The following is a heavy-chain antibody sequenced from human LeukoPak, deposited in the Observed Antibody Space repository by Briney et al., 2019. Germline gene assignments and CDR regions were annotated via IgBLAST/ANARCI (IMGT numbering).Heavy chain of an antibody. CDR1: GFSFSNYA. V-gene: IGHV3-23*01. J-gene: IGHJ4*02. Sequence: GGSLRLSCAASGFSFSNYAMSWVRQAPGKGLEWVSTISGSGDSSFYADSVKGLFTISRDNFKNTLYLQMNSLRAEDTAVYYCAVFSMVRGVIRQYYFDHWGQGTLVTVSS. D-gene: IGHD3-10*01. CDR3: AVFSMVRGVIRQYYFDH. CDR2: ISGSGDSS.